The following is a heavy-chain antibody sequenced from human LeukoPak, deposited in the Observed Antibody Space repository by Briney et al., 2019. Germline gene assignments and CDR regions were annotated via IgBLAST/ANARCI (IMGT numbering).Heavy chain of an antibody. D-gene: IGHD3-10*01. V-gene: IGHV3-48*01. J-gene: IGHJ4*02. Sequence: GGSLRLSCAASGFTFSNYNMNWVRQAPGMGLEWVSYISSSSNTIYYADSVKGRFTISRDSAKNSLYLQMNSLRAEDTAVYYCARFATYGSGTYAFDYWGQGTLVTVSS. CDR3: ARFATYGSGTYAFDY. CDR2: ISSSSNTI. CDR1: GFTFSNYN.